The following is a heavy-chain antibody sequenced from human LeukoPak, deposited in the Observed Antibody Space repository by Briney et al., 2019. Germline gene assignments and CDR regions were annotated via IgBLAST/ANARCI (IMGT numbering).Heavy chain of an antibody. J-gene: IGHJ5*02. Sequence: SETLSLTCTVSGYSISSGYYWSWIRQPPGKGLEWIGEINHSGSTNYNPSLKSRVTISVDTSKNQFSLKLSSVTAADTAVYYCARGRTSSWYDFWSGYLREPNWFDPWGQGTLVTVSS. V-gene: IGHV4-38-2*02. CDR3: ARGRTSSWYDFWSGYLREPNWFDP. D-gene: IGHD3-3*01. CDR1: GYSISSGYY. CDR2: INHSGST.